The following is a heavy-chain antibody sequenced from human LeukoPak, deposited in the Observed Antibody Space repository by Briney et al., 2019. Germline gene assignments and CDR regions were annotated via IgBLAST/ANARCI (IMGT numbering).Heavy chain of an antibody. CDR1: GGTFSSYA. CDR3: ADCSSWYGWFDP. Sequence: ASVKVSCKASGGTFSSYAISWVRQAPGQGLEWMGGIIPIFGTANYAQKFQGRVTITADESTSTAYMELSSLRSEGTAVYYCADCSSWYGWFDPWGQGTLVTVSS. J-gene: IGHJ5*02. CDR2: IIPIFGTA. V-gene: IGHV1-69*13. D-gene: IGHD6-13*01.